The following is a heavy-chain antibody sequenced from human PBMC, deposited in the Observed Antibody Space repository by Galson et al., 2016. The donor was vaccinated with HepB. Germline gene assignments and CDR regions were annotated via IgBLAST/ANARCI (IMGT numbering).Heavy chain of an antibody. J-gene: IGHJ4*02. CDR3: ATDHLPRHVLTPTPLVDY. D-gene: IGHD4/OR15-4a*01. V-gene: IGHV3-15*01. CDR1: GFTFRNSW. CDR2: IKSRTDGGTT. Sequence: SLRLSCAASGFTFRNSWMSWVRQAPGNGLGWVGRIKSRTDGGTTDYAAPVKGRFTVSRDDSKNTLYLQMNSPTTVDTPVHYCATDHLPRHVLTPTPLVDYWGQGTLLTVSS.